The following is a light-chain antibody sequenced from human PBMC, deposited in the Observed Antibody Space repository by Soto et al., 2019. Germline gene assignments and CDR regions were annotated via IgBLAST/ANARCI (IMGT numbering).Light chain of an antibody. CDR1: QSISSW. CDR3: QQYNSYSLT. V-gene: IGKV1-5*01. Sequence: DIQMTQSPSTLSASVGDRVTITCRASQSISSWLAWYQQKPGKAPKLLIYDAYRLESGVPSRVSGSGSGTEFPLTFSSLQTDDFATYYRQQYNSYSLTFGGGTKVEIK. CDR2: DAY. J-gene: IGKJ4*01.